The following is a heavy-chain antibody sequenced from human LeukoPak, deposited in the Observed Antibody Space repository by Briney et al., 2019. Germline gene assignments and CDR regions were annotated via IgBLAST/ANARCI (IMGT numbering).Heavy chain of an antibody. D-gene: IGHD3-22*01. CDR3: ARGEGSGYHDAFDI. CDR1: GGTFSSYA. J-gene: IGHJ3*02. CDR2: IIPIFGTA. V-gene: IGHV1-69*13. Sequence: SVKVSCKTSGGTFSSYAISWVRQAPGQGLEWMGGIIPIFGTASYAQKFQGRVTITADESTSTAYMELSSLRSEDTAVYYCARGEGSGYHDAFDIWGQGTMVTVSS.